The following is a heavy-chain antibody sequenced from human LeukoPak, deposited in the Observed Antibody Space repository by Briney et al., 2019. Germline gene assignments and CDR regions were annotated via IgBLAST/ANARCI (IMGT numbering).Heavy chain of an antibody. Sequence: GGSLRLSCEASAFAFSSYYMHWVRQAPGEGLVWVSYVNPDGSNTYYADSVKGRFTISRDNSKNTLYLQMNSLRAEDTAVYYCAKDLLQPHPDYGDYLGFDYWGQGTLVTVSS. J-gene: IGHJ4*02. CDR2: VNPDGSNT. D-gene: IGHD4-17*01. CDR3: AKDLLQPHPDYGDYLGFDY. V-gene: IGHV3-74*01. CDR1: AFAFSSYY.